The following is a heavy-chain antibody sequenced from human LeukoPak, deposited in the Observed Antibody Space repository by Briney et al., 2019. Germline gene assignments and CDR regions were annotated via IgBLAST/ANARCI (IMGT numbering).Heavy chain of an antibody. CDR1: GFAFSSYG. CDR2: VWYDGSNK. Sequence: GGSLRLSCAASGFAFSSYGMHWVRQAPGKGLEWVAVVWYDGSNKYYADSVKGRFTISRDNSKNTLYLQMNSLRVEDTAVYYCGRTGDLSDYWGQGTLVTVSS. J-gene: IGHJ4*02. D-gene: IGHD7-27*01. CDR3: GRTGDLSDY. V-gene: IGHV3-33*01.